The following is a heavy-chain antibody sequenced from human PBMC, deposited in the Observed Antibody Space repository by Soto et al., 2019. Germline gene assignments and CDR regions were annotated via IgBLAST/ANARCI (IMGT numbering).Heavy chain of an antibody. CDR2: INSDGSST. CDR3: ARDGGKMGYSSSSGGLDY. D-gene: IGHD6-6*01. Sequence: EVQLVESGGGLVQPGGSLRLSCAASGFTFSSYWMHWVRQAPGKGLVWVSRINSDGSSTSYADSVKGRFTISRDNAKNTLYLQMNSLRAEDTAVYYCARDGGKMGYSSSSGGLDYWGQGTLVTVSS. J-gene: IGHJ4*02. CDR1: GFTFSSYW. V-gene: IGHV3-74*01.